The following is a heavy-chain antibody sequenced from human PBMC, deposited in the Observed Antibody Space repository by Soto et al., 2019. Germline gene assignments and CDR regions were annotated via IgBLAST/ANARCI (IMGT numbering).Heavy chain of an antibody. V-gene: IGHV4-4*07. CDR3: ARADYESWSCWYDMPV. CDR2: VSTSGAT. D-gene: IGHD3-3*01. CDR1: DDFISSYY. J-gene: IGHJ6*02. Sequence: ATLSLTCTVSDDFISSYYWNWIRQPAGKGLEWIGRVSTSGATNYNPSLESRVTMSVDTSKKQFSLKLTSVTAADTAVYFCARADYESWSCWYDMPVWGQGTTGT.